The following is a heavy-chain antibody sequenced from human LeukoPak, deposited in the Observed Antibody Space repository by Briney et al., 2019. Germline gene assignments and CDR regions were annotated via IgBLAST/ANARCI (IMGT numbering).Heavy chain of an antibody. Sequence: ASVKVSCKASGYTFTSYYMHWVRQAPGQGLEWMEIINPSGGSTSYAQKFQGRVTITADISTSTAYMELSSLRSEDTAVYYCARGRDGCTLGCDFDHWGQGTLVTVSS. D-gene: IGHD5-24*01. J-gene: IGHJ4*02. CDR3: ARGRDGCTLGCDFDH. V-gene: IGHV1-46*01. CDR2: INPSGGST. CDR1: GYTFTSYY.